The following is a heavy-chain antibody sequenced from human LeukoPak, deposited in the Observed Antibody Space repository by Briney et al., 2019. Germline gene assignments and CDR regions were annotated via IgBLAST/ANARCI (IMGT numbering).Heavy chain of an antibody. J-gene: IGHJ4*02. CDR1: GGSISSSSYY. Sequence: SETLSLTCTVSGGSISSSSYYWGWIRQPPGKGLEWIGSIYYSGSTYYNPSLKSRVTISVDTSKNQFSLKLSSVTAADTAIYYCTRDAYNFNDFDYWGQGTLVTVSS. V-gene: IGHV4-39*02. D-gene: IGHD5-24*01. CDR2: IYYSGST. CDR3: TRDAYNFNDFDY.